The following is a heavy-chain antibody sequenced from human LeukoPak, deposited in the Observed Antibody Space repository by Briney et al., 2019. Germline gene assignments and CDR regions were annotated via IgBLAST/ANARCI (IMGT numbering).Heavy chain of an antibody. V-gene: IGHV3-23*01. J-gene: IGHJ3*02. CDR3: AKLRTIQPDAFDI. Sequence: PGGSLRLSCAASGFTFSNYGMSWVRQAPGKGLEWVSASSGSGGRTYYADSVKGRFTISRDNSKNTLYLQMNSLRAEDTAVYYCAKLRTIQPDAFDIWGQGIMVTVSS. D-gene: IGHD3-3*01. CDR1: GFTFSNYG. CDR2: SSGSGGRT.